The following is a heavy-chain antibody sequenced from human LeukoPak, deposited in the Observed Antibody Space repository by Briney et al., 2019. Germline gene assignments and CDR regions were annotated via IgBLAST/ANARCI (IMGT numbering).Heavy chain of an antibody. V-gene: IGHV3-23*01. CDR2: ISDSGGST. CDR3: AKLPTGYSSSWDY. Sequence: GGTLRLSCAASGFTFSTYGMSWVRQAPGKGLEWVSVISDSGGSTYYADSVKGRFTISRDNSKNTLYLQMNSLRAEDTAVYYCAKLPTGYSSSWDYWGQGTLVTVSS. CDR1: GFTFSTYG. J-gene: IGHJ4*02. D-gene: IGHD6-13*01.